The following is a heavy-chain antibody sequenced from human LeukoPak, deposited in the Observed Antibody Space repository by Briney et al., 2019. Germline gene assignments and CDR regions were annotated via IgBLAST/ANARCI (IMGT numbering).Heavy chain of an antibody. V-gene: IGHV4-59*01. CDR1: GGSISSYY. CDR2: IYYSGST. CDR3: AAGYSSGWYHFDY. D-gene: IGHD6-19*01. J-gene: IGHJ4*02. Sequence: SETLSLTCTVSGGSISSYYWSWIRQPPGKGLEWIGYIYYSGSTNYNPSLKSRVTISVDTSKNQFSLKLSSVTAADTAVYYCAAGYSSGWYHFDYWGQGTLVTVSS.